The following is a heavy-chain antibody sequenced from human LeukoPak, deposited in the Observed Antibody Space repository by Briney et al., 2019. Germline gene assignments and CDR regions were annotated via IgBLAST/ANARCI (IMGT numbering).Heavy chain of an antibody. D-gene: IGHD3-3*01. V-gene: IGHV4-4*02. J-gene: IGHJ4*02. CDR1: GGSVINTNW. CDR3: AREGGFYRPLDY. Sequence: SGTLSLTCGVSGGSVINTNWWTWVRQAPGKGLEWIGEVHLDGRTNYNPSLESRLTMSVDVSENQVSLKLTSVTAADTAVYYCAREGGFYRPLDYSGQGTLVTVSS. CDR2: VHLDGRT.